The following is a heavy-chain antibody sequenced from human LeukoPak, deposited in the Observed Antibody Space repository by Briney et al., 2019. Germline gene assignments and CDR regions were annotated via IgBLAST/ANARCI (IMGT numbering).Heavy chain of an antibody. CDR3: ARHGSAYSSPIRTFDY. V-gene: IGHV4-39*01. CDR1: GGSITSGDYY. D-gene: IGHD3-22*01. Sequence: SETLSLTCTVSGGSITSGDYYWAWVRQPPGKGLEWIGSINYRGATYYNPSLKSRVTASVDTSKNQFSLNLSSVTAADTAVYYCARHGSAYSSPIRTFDYWGQGTLVAVSS. CDR2: INYRGAT. J-gene: IGHJ4*02.